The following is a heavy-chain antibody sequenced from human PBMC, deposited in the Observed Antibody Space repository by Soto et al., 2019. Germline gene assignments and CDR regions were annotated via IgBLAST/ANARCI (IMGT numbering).Heavy chain of an antibody. J-gene: IGHJ4*02. CDR2: ISGSGGST. CDR1: GFTFSSYA. V-gene: IGHV3-23*01. CDR3: AKAGTNYDFWNGLRTIDFDY. Sequence: PGGSLRLSCAASGFTFSSYAMSWVRQAPGKGLEWVSAISGSGGSTYYADSVKGRFTISRDNSKNTLYLQMNSLRAEDTAVYYCAKAGTNYDFWNGLRTIDFDYWGQGTLVT. D-gene: IGHD3-3*01.